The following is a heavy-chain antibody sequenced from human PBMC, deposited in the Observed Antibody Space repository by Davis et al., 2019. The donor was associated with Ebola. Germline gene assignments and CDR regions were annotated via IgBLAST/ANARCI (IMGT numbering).Heavy chain of an antibody. Sequence: AASVKVSCKASGYIFTSYDINWVRQATGQGLEWMGWMNPNSGNTGYARKFQDRVTMTRDTSMNTAYMDLSSLRSEDTAVYYCARRRWSSSGCIFSWGQGTMVTVSS. J-gene: IGHJ3*01. CDR3: ARRRWSSSGCIFS. V-gene: IGHV1-8*01. D-gene: IGHD3-22*01. CDR1: GYIFTSYD. CDR2: MNPNSGNT.